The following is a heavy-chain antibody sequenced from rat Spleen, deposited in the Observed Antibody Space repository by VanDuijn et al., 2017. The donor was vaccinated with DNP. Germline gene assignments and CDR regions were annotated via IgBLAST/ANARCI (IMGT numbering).Heavy chain of an antibody. D-gene: IGHD1-6*01. J-gene: IGHJ2*01. V-gene: IGHV5-22*01. CDR1: GFTLSDYY. Sequence: EVQLVESGGGLVQPGRSLKLSCAASGFTLSDYYMAWVRQAPTKGLEWVAYMSYDGGSNYHGDSVKGRFTISRDIVKNILYLQMNSLRSEDTATYYCARHVLPLRIWDYWGQGVMVTVSS. CDR2: MSYDGGSN. CDR3: ARHVLPLRIWDY.